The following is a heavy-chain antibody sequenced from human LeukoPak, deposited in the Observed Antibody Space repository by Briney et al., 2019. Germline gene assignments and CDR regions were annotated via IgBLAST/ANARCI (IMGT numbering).Heavy chain of an antibody. J-gene: IGHJ4*02. CDR2: IYYSGST. Sequence: PSAPLSLTCTASGGSISSYYWSWIRQPPGKGLEWIGYIYYSGSTNYNPSLKSRVTISVDTSKNQFSLKLSSVTAADTAVYYCARSRGYSGYDMDYWGQGTLVTVSS. CDR1: GGSISSYY. CDR3: ARSRGYSGYDMDY. V-gene: IGHV4-59*01. D-gene: IGHD5-12*01.